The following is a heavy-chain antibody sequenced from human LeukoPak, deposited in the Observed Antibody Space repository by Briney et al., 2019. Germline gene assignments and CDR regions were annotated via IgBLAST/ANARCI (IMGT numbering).Heavy chain of an antibody. J-gene: IGHJ1*01. CDR1: GFTVSNNY. CDR2: IYSGGNT. D-gene: IGHD6-13*01. CDR3: ARFNEQQMYFQH. V-gene: IGHV3-53*01. Sequence: GGSLRLSCAASGFTVSNNYMSWVRQAPGKGLEWVSVIYSGGNTYYAGSVKGRFTISRDNSKNTLYLQMNSLRAEDTAVYYCARFNEQQMYFQHWGQGTLVTVSS.